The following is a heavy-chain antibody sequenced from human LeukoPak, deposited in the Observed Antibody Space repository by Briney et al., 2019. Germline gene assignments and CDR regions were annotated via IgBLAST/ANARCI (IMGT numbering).Heavy chain of an antibody. CDR3: ARGPYSYDSSGAFDI. V-gene: IGHV4-4*07. J-gene: IGHJ3*02. CDR2: ISSSGST. Sequence: SETLSLTCTVSGSSINVYYWSWIRQPAGKGLEWIGRISSSGSTNYNPSLKSRVTISVDTSKNQFSLKLSSVTAADTAVYFCARGPYSYDSSGAFDIWGQGTMVTVSS. D-gene: IGHD3-22*01. CDR1: GSSINVYY.